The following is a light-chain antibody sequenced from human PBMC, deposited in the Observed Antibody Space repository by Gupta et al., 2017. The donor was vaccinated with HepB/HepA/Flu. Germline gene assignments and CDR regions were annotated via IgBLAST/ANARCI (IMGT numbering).Light chain of an antibody. CDR3: QQSDFVPFT. CDR1: QSIKNY. CDR2: IGS. V-gene: IGKV1-39*01. J-gene: IGKJ3*01. Sequence: MQMTQFPSSLSASVGDRVTITCRASQSIKNYVNWYQQRPGRAPKLLIYIGSSLQNGVSSRFSGSYSGTDFTLSISNLQSEDFATYFCQQSDFVPFTFGPGTVVDVK.